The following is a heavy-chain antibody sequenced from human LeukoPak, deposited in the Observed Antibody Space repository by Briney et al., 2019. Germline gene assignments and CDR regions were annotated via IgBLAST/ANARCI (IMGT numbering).Heavy chain of an antibody. CDR3: ARTKAKYSSTERYFDY. V-gene: IGHV3-7*01. Sequence: GGSLRLSCAASGFTFSSYWMSWVRQAPGKGLEWVANIKQDGSEKYYVDSVKGRFTISRDNAKNSLYLQMNSLRAEDTAVYYCARTKAKYSSTERYFDYWGQGTLVTVSS. D-gene: IGHD6-13*01. CDR2: IKQDGSEK. CDR1: GFTFSSYW. J-gene: IGHJ4*02.